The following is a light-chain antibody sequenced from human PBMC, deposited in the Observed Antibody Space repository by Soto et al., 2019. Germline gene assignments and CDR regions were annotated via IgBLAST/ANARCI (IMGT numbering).Light chain of an antibody. J-gene: IGLJ2*01. CDR2: DVN. CDR1: SSDVGAYNY. Sequence: QSVLTQPASVSGAAGQSITISCTGTSSDVGAYNYVSWYQQHPGKAPKLMIYDVNIRPSGVSNRFSGSKSGNTASLTISGLQAEDEADYYCTSWTTSTTMKFGGGTKVTVL. CDR3: TSWTTSTTMK. V-gene: IGLV2-14*01.